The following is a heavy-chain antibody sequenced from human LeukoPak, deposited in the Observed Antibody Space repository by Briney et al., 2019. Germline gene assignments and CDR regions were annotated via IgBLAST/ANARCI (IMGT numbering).Heavy chain of an antibody. D-gene: IGHD2/OR15-2a*01. V-gene: IGHV4-59*04. Sequence: PSETLSLTCNVSDGSITSYYWGCARQPPGKELEYIGTVHYSGTTYFNPSLRSRLTMSVDTSKNQVSLKLNSVTAADTALYYCARAVDNSIDPWGQGFLVTVSS. CDR3: ARAVDNSIDP. CDR2: VHYSGTT. J-gene: IGHJ5*02. CDR1: DGSITSYY.